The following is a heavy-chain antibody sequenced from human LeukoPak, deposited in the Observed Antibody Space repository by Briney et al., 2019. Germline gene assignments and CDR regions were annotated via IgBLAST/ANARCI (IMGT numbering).Heavy chain of an antibody. CDR1: GITFSSYG. V-gene: IGHV3-23*01. Sequence: GGSLRLSCAASGITFSSYGMSWVRQAPGKGLEWVSSISSTGGTTYYADSVKGRFTISRDNSKNTLYLQMNSLRAEDTAVYYCAKARILIVVVSAAMFSWFDPWGQGTLVTVSS. D-gene: IGHD2-2*01. J-gene: IGHJ5*02. CDR2: ISSTGGTT. CDR3: AKARILIVVVSAAMFSWFDP.